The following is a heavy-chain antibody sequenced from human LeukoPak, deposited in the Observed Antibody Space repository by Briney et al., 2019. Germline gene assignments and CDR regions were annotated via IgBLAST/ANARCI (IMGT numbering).Heavy chain of an antibody. D-gene: IGHD3-10*01. J-gene: IGHJ3*02. CDR2: IYSGGST. CDR3: ARDRRGVGAFDI. CDR1: GFTVSSNY. Sequence: GGSLRLSCAASGFTVSSNYINWVRQAPGKGLEWVSVIYSGGSTYYPDSVKGRFTISKDNSKNTLYLQMNSLRAEDTAVYYCARDRRGVGAFDIWGQGTMVTVSS. V-gene: IGHV3-53*01.